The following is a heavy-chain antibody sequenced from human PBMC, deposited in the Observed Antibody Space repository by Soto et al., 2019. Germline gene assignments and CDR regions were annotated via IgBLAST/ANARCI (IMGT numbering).Heavy chain of an antibody. D-gene: IGHD5-12*01. CDR3: AKEKSSYRVYHYGMDV. V-gene: IGHV3-23*01. CDR1: GFTFSSYA. Sequence: GGSLGLSCAASGFTFSSYAMNWVRQAPGKGLEWVSGIGDRGESTSYADSVKGRFTISRDNSKNTLYLQMNSLRAGDTAVYYCAKEKSSYRVYHYGMDVWGQGTTVTVSS. CDR2: IGDRGEST. J-gene: IGHJ6*02.